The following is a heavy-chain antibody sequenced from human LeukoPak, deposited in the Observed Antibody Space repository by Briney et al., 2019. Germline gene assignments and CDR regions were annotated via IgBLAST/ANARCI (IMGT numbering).Heavy chain of an antibody. CDR3: ARERGYSFYYYYYMDV. CDR1: GGSFSDYD. V-gene: IGHV4-34*01. CDR2: INQSGST. J-gene: IGHJ6*03. D-gene: IGHD5-18*01. Sequence: SETLSLTCAVYGGSFSDYDWSWIRQPPGKGLEWIGEINQSGSTYYNPSLKSRVTISVDTSKNQFSLKLSSVTAADTAVYYCARERGYSFYYYYYMDVWGKGTTVTVSS.